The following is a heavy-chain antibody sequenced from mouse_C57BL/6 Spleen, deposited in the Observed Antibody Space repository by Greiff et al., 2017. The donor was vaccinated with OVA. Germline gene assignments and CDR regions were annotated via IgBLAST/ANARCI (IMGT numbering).Heavy chain of an antibody. CDR1: GYAFSSSW. D-gene: IGHD1-1*01. CDR3: SRTAYDGSSLWYFDV. J-gene: IGHJ1*03. V-gene: IGHV1-82*01. CDR2: IYPGDGDT. Sequence: QVQLQQSGPELVKPGASVKISCKASGYAFSSSWMNWVKQRPGKGLEWIGRIYPGDGDTNYNGKFKGKATLTADTSSSTAYMQLSSLTSEDSAVYSCSRTAYDGSSLWYFDVWGTGTTVTVSS.